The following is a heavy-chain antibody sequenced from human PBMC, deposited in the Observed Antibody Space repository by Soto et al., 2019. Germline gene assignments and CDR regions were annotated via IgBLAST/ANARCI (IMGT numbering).Heavy chain of an antibody. J-gene: IGHJ4*02. CDR1: GGSISSGGYS. V-gene: IGHV4-30-2*01. CDR3: ARGMTTVTTIDY. Sequence: TLSLTCAVSGGSISSGGYSWSWIRQPPGKGLEWIGYIYHSGSTYYNPSLKSRVTISVDRSKNQFSLKLSSVTAADTAVYYCARGMTTVTTIDYWGQGTLVTVSS. CDR2: IYHSGST. D-gene: IGHD4-4*01.